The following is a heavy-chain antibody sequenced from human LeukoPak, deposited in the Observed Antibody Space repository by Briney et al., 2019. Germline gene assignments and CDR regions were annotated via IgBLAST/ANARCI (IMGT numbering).Heavy chain of an antibody. CDR3: ARGAGGLAGR. D-gene: IGHD2-15*01. CDR1: GFTFSNAW. CDR2: INHSGST. Sequence: GSLRLSCAASGFTFSNAWMNWVRQAPGKGLEWIGEINHSGSTNYNPSLKSRVTISVDTSKNQFSLKLSSVTAADTAVYYCARGAGGLAGRWGQGTLVTVSS. J-gene: IGHJ4*02. V-gene: IGHV4-34*01.